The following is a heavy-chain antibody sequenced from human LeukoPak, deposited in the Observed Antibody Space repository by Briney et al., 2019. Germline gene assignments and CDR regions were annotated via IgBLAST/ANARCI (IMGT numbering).Heavy chain of an antibody. V-gene: IGHV3-23*01. Sequence: PGGSLRPSCAASGFTFSDYALSWVRQAPGRGLEWVATLSGSGAGTYYSDSVQGRFTISRDNSKRTLFLQMNSLRAEDTAFYYCAKAELGVDTFFDYWGQGTLVTVSS. D-gene: IGHD3-3*01. CDR2: LSGSGAGT. CDR3: AKAELGVDTFFDY. J-gene: IGHJ4*02. CDR1: GFTFSDYA.